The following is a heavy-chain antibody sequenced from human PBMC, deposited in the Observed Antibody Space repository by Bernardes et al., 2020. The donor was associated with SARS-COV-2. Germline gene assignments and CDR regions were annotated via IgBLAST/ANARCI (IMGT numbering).Heavy chain of an antibody. CDR1: GFTFSSYS. Sequence: GGSLRLSCAASGFTFSSYSMNWVRQAPGKGLEWVSSISSSSSYIYYADSVKGRFTISRDNAKNSLYLQMNSLRAEDTAVYYCARASSYYYDSSGPEPIKHWGQGTLVTVSS. J-gene: IGHJ1*01. CDR3: ARASSYYYDSSGPEPIKH. V-gene: IGHV3-21*01. CDR2: ISSSSSYI. D-gene: IGHD3-22*01.